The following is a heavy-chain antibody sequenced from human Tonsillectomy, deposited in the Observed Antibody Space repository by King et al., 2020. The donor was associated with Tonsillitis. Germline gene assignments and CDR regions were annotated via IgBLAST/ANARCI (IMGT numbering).Heavy chain of an antibody. V-gene: IGHV4-61*02. J-gene: IGHJ3*01. CDR3: AQSGWPDTFDV. CDR2: IYTSGTS. D-gene: IGHD6-19*01. CDR1: GVSISSGSHY. Sequence: QLQESGPGLVKPSQTLSLTCNVSGVSISSGSHYWSWIRQPAGKGLEWIGRIYTSGTSNYNPSLKSRVTISVDTSNNQFSLKLSPVTAADTAVYYCAQSGWPDTFDVWGQGTMVAVSS.